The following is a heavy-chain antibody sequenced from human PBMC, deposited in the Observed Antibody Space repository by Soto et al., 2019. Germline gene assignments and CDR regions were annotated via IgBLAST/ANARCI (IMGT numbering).Heavy chain of an antibody. CDR1: GGSINNFH. V-gene: IGHV4-59*01. Sequence: SETLSLTCSVSGGSINNFHWSWIRQPRGNGLEWIGFVFYSGRTTYNPSLQSRVTISVDTSHNHFSLKVRSVTAADTATYYCARIKSGYSYGSIIDFWGQGKLVTVSS. CDR2: VFYSGRT. J-gene: IGHJ4*02. CDR3: ARIKSGYSYGSIIDF. D-gene: IGHD5-18*01.